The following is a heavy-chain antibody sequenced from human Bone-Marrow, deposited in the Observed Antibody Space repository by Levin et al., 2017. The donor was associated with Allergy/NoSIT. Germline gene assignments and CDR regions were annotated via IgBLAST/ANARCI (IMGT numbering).Heavy chain of an antibody. Sequence: ASVKVSCKAFGYTFSAYYIHWVRQAPGQGLQWMGWINPKSGDTNYAQKFQGRVTMTRDTSINTAYMELTSLTSDDTALFFCARGTYYGSGSHSDFWGQGTLVTVSS. V-gene: IGHV1-2*02. D-gene: IGHD3-10*01. J-gene: IGHJ4*02. CDR3: ARGTYYGSGSHSDF. CDR1: GYTFSAYY. CDR2: INPKSGDT.